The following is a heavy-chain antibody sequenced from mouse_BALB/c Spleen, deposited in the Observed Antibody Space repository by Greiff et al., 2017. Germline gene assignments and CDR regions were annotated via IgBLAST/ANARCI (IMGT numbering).Heavy chain of an antibody. CDR1: GYTFTSYV. CDR3: ARPTTYWYFDV. V-gene: IGHV1-14*01. D-gene: IGHD2-10*01. Sequence: VQLQQSGPELVKPGASVKMSCKASGYTFTSYVMHWVKQKPGQGLEWIGYINPYNDGTKYNEKFKGKATLTSDKSSSTAYMELSSLTSEDSAVYYCARPTTYWYFDVWGAGTTVTVSS. CDR2: INPYNDGT. J-gene: IGHJ1*01.